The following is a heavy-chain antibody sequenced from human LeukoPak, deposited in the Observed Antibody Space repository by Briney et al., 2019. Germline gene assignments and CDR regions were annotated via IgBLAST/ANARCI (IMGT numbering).Heavy chain of an antibody. CDR2: IIPIFGTA. CDR1: GGTFSSYA. V-gene: IGHV1-69*01. CDR3: ARETIAAAGKFDY. Sequence: SVKVSCKASGGTFSSYAISWVRQAPGQGLEWMGGIIPIFGTANYAQKFQGRVTITADESTGTAYMELSSLRSEDTAVYYCARETIAAAGKFDYWGQGTLVTVSS. J-gene: IGHJ4*02. D-gene: IGHD6-13*01.